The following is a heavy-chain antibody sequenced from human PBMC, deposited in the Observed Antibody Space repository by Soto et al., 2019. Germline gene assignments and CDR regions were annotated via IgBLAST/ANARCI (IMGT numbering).Heavy chain of an antibody. Sequence: SQTLSLTCAISGDSVSSNSAAWNWIRQSPSRGLEWLGRTYYRSKWYNDYAVSVKSRITINPDTSKNQFSLQLNSVTPEDTAVYYCARSLYSYDILTGYYKGSSYYGMDVWGQGTTVTVSS. CDR1: GDSVSSNSAA. V-gene: IGHV6-1*01. J-gene: IGHJ6*02. CDR3: ARSLYSYDILTGYYKGSSYYGMDV. D-gene: IGHD3-9*01. CDR2: TYYRSKWYN.